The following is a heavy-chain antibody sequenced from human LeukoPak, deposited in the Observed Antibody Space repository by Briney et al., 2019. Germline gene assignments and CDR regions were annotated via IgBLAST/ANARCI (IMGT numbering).Heavy chain of an antibody. CDR2: ISGSGGST. Sequence: GGSLRLSCAASGFTFRSYGMSWVRQAPGKGLEWVSAISGSGGSTYYADSVKGRFTISRDNSKNTLYLQMNSLRAEDKAVYYCAKVLGISFAPWDYWGQGTLVTVSS. J-gene: IGHJ4*02. CDR1: GFTFRSYG. CDR3: AKVLGISFAPWDY. V-gene: IGHV3-23*01. D-gene: IGHD7-27*01.